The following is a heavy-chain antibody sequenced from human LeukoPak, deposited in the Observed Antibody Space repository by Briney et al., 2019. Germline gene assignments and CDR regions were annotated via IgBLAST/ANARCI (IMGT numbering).Heavy chain of an antibody. Sequence: KPSETLSLACTVSGGSISSYYWSWIRQSPGKGLEWFGCIYYSGSTNYNPSLKSRVTISVDTSKNQFSLKLRSVTAADTAVYYCARASRYWYTDLWGRGTLVTVSS. CDR2: IYYSGST. V-gene: IGHV4-59*01. CDR3: ARASRYWYTDL. CDR1: GGSISSYY. J-gene: IGHJ2*01.